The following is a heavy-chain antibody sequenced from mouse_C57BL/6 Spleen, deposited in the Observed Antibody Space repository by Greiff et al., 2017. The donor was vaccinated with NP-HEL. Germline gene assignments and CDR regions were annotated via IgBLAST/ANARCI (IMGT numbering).Heavy chain of an antibody. J-gene: IGHJ1*03. CDR3: ARGDYGSSYWYFDV. Sequence: QVQLKESGPELVKPGASVKISCKASGYAFSSSWMNWVKQRPGQGLEWIGRIYPGDGDTNYNGKFKGKATLTAAKSSSTAYMQLSSLTSEDSAVYFCARGDYGSSYWYFDVWGTGTTVTVSS. CDR1: GYAFSSSW. V-gene: IGHV1-82*01. CDR2: IYPGDGDT. D-gene: IGHD1-1*01.